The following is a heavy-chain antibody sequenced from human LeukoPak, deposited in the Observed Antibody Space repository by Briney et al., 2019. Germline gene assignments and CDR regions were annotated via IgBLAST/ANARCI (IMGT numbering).Heavy chain of an antibody. CDR1: GFTFSSYW. D-gene: IGHD2-15*01. CDR2: INSDGSST. V-gene: IGHV3-74*01. J-gene: IGHJ4*02. CDR3: ARGGCSGGSCYFPSRLIDY. Sequence: GGSLRLSCAASGFTFSSYWMHWVRQAPGKGLVWVSRINSDGSSTSYADSVKGRFTISRDNAKNTLYLQMNSLRAEDTAVYYCARGGCSGGSCYFPSRLIDYWGQGTLVTVSS.